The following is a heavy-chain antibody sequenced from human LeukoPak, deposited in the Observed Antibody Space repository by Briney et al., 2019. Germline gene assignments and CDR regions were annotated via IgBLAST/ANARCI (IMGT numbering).Heavy chain of an antibody. CDR1: GGSISSGDYY. Sequence: TSETLSLTCTVSGGSISSGDYYWSWIRQPPGKGLEWTGYIYYSGSTYYNPSLKSRVTISVDTSKNQFSLKLSSVTAADTAVYYCASANTDFWSGYSPFDYWGQGTLVTVSS. CDR3: ASANTDFWSGYSPFDY. CDR2: IYYSGST. V-gene: IGHV4-30-4*01. D-gene: IGHD3-3*01. J-gene: IGHJ4*02.